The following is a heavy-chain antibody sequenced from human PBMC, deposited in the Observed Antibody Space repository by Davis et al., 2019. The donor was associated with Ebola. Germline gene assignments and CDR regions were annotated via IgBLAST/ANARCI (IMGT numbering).Heavy chain of an antibody. J-gene: IGHJ4*02. Sequence: GGSLRLSCAASGFTFSSYSMNWVRQAPGKGLEWVSSISSSSSYIYYADSVKGRFTISRDNAKNSLYLQMNSLRAEDTAVYFCTRDFDAGNGYWGQGTLVTVSS. D-gene: IGHD2-8*01. CDR1: GFTFSSYS. CDR3: TRDFDAGNGY. CDR2: ISSSSSYI. V-gene: IGHV3-21*01.